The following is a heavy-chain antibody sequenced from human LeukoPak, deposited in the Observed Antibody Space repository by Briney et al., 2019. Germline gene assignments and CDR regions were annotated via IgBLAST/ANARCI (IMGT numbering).Heavy chain of an antibody. V-gene: IGHV3-21*01. CDR1: GFTFSSYS. D-gene: IGHD3-9*01. J-gene: IGHJ4*02. Sequence: GGSLRLSCAASGFTFSSYSMNWVRQAPGKGLEWVSSISSSSSYIYYADSVKGRFTISRDNSKNTLYLQMNSLRAEDTAVYYCAKDRRYYDILTGYYYFDYWGQGTLVTVSS. CDR2: ISSSSSYI. CDR3: AKDRRYYDILTGYYYFDY.